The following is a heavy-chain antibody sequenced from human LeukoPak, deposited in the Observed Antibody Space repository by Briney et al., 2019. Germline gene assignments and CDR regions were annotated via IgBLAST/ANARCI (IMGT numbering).Heavy chain of an antibody. CDR2: IIPIFGTA. CDR3: ARGIAAAGTYYYYYMDV. CDR1: GGTFSSYA. V-gene: IGHV1-69*06. D-gene: IGHD6-13*01. Sequence: SVKVSCKASGGTFSSYAISWVRQAPGQGLEWMGGIIPIFGTANYAQKFQGRVTITADKSTSTAYMELSSLRSEDTAVYYCARGIAAAGTYYYYYMDVWGKGTTVTVSS. J-gene: IGHJ6*03.